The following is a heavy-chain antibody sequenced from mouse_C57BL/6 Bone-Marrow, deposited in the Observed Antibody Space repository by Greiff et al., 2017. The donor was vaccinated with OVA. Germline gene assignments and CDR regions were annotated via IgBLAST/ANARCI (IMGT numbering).Heavy chain of an antibody. CDR3: ARQDYCGSGYGYFDY. D-gene: IGHD1-1*01. J-gene: IGHJ2*01. CDR2: INPGSGGT. V-gene: IGHV1-54*01. Sequence: VQLQQSGAELVRPGTSVKVSCKASGYAFTNYLIEWVKQRPGQGLEWIGVINPGSGGTNYNEKFKGKATLTADKSSSTAYMQLSSLTSEDSAVYFCARQDYCGSGYGYFDYWGQGTTLTVSS. CDR1: GYAFTNYL.